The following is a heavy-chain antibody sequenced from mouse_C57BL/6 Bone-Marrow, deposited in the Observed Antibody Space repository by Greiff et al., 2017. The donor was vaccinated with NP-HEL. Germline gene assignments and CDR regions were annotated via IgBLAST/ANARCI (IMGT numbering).Heavy chain of an antibody. V-gene: IGHV1-31*01. CDR2: IYPYNGVS. CDR1: GYSFTGYY. J-gene: IGHJ3*01. D-gene: IGHD2-3*01. CDR3: ARSRLYDGYYAWFAY. Sequence: EVHLVESGPELVKPGASVKISCKASGYSFTGYYMHWVKQSHGNILDWIGYIYPYNGVSSYNQKFKGKATLTVDKSSSTAYMELRSLTSEDSAVYYCARSRLYDGYYAWFAYWGQGTLVTVSA.